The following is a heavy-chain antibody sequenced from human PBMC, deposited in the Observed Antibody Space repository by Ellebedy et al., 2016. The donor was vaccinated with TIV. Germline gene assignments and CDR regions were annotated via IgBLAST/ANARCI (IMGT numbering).Heavy chain of an antibody. CDR3: ARIPAYGSGSSNPYYYYGMDV. Sequence: GESLKISCAASGFTFSSYAMSWVRQAPGKGLEWVSGIPDNGGSTYYADSVKGRFTISRDNSKNTLYLHMNSLRAEDTAVYYCARIPAYGSGSSNPYYYYGMDVWGRGTTVTVSS. D-gene: IGHD3-10*01. J-gene: IGHJ6*02. V-gene: IGHV3-23*01. CDR2: IPDNGGST. CDR1: GFTFSSYA.